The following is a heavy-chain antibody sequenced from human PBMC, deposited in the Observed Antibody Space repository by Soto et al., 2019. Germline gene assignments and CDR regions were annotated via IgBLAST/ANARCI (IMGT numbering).Heavy chain of an antibody. CDR3: ARRGSGGIAVAGTSFDY. D-gene: IGHD6-19*01. Sequence: SETLSLTCTVSGGSISSSSYYWGWIRQPPGKGLEWIGTIYYSGSTYYNPSLKSRVTISVDTSKNQFSLKLSSVTAADTAVYYCARRGSGGIAVAGTSFDYWGQGTLVTVSS. CDR2: IYYSGST. J-gene: IGHJ4*02. CDR1: GGSISSSSYY. V-gene: IGHV4-39*01.